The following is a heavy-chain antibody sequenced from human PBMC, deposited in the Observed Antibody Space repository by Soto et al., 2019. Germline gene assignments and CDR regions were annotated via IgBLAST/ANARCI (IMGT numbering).Heavy chain of an antibody. CDR1: WCTVIEYP. V-gene: IGHV1-3*01. CDR3: ARAGYNYGTPYDGMDV. CDR2: IDAGDGNT. J-gene: IGHJ6*02. D-gene: IGHD5-18*01. Sequence: VSNSAAWCTVIEYPRRWVLKATRKRLEWMGWIDAGDGNTKYSQKFLGRVTFTTDTSARTVYMALSSLRSEDTAVYYCARAGYNYGTPYDGMDVSGQGTTVNVSS.